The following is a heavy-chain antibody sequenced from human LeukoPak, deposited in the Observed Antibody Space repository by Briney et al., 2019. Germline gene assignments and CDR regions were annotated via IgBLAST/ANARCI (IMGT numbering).Heavy chain of an antibody. D-gene: IGHD3-22*01. V-gene: IGHV3-11*01. CDR1: GFTFSDYY. CDR3: ARDRTYYYDSSGSGGDGY. CDR2: ISSSGSTI. J-gene: IGHJ4*02. Sequence: PGGSLTLSCAASGFTFSDYYMSWIRQAPGKGLEWVSYISSSGSTIYYADSVKGRFTISRDNAKNSLYLQMNSLRAEDTAVYYCARDRTYYYDSSGSGGDGYWGQGTLVTVSS.